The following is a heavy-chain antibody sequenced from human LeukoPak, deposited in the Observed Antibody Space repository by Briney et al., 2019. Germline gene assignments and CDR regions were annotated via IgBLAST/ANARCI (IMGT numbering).Heavy chain of an antibody. Sequence: GESLKISCKDSGYGFTNYWIGWVRQMPGKGLEWMGIIHSADSNTKYSPSFQGQVTISADKSISTAYLQWSGLKASDTAMYYCAGARHGDYRWDYWGQGTLVTVSS. D-gene: IGHD4-17*01. CDR3: AGARHGDYRWDY. CDR1: GYGFTNYW. V-gene: IGHV5-51*01. J-gene: IGHJ4*02. CDR2: IHSADSNT.